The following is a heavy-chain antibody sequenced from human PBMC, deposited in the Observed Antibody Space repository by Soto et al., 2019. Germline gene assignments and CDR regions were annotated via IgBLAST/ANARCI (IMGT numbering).Heavy chain of an antibody. Sequence: GGSLRLSCAASGFSFSSYGMHWVRQAPGKGLEWVAVISYDGNNKYYSDSVKGRFTISRDNSKNTLYLQMNSLRAEDTAVYYCAKGSYYYDRSGYYSDGYFDSWGQGTLVTVSS. CDR2: ISYDGNNK. CDR3: AKGSYYYDRSGYYSDGYFDS. CDR1: GFSFSSYG. V-gene: IGHV3-30*18. J-gene: IGHJ4*02. D-gene: IGHD3-22*01.